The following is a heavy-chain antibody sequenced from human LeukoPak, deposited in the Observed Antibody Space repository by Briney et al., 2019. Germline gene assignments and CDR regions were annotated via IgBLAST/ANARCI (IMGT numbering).Heavy chain of an antibody. D-gene: IGHD2-2*01. CDR1: GGSFSGYY. CDR2: INHSGST. J-gene: IGHJ5*02. V-gene: IGHV4-34*01. CDR3: VRGPRCTSCLRWFDP. Sequence: SETLSLTCAVYGGSFSGYYWSWIRQPPGKGLEWIGEINHSGSTNYNPSLKSRVTISVDTSKNQFSLKLSSVTAADTAVYYCVRGPRCTSCLRWFDPWGQGTLVTVSS.